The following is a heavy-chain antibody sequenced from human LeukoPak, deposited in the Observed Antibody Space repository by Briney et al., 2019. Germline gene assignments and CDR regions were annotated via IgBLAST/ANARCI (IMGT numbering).Heavy chain of an antibody. D-gene: IGHD5-18*01. CDR3: ARDKQHSYGRYFDH. Sequence: PSETVSLTCSVSGDSISTYHWNWIRKPPGGGLEWIGYMQSTGNSNYNPSLRSRVTMFVDTSKTQVALILRSVTAADTAVYFCARDKQHSYGRYFDHWGQGALVTVSS. J-gene: IGHJ4*02. CDR1: GDSISTYH. V-gene: IGHV4-59*01. CDR2: MQSTGNS.